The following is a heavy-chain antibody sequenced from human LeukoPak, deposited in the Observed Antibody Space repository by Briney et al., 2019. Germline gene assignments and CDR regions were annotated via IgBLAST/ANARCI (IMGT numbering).Heavy chain of an antibody. CDR2: IRYDGSNK. J-gene: IGHJ4*02. D-gene: IGHD3-3*01. CDR1: GFTFSSYG. V-gene: IGHV3-30*02. CDR3: GRAYDFSRH. Sequence: GGSLRLSCAASGFTFSSYGMHWVRQAPGKGLEWVAFIRYDGSNKYYADSVKGRFTISRDNAKNSLYLQMNSLRAEDTALYYCGRAYDFSRHWGQGTLVTVSS.